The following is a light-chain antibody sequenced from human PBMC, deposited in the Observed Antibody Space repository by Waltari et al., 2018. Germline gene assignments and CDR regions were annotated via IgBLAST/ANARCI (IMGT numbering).Light chain of an antibody. Sequence: DVGLTQSPLSLPVTLGQPASISCRSSQSLVYTDGISYLNWFHPRPGQAPRRLIYKVSNRDSGVPDRFSGSGSGTDFTLMISSVEADDVGVYFCMQATHWPVTFGQGTRLEIK. CDR1: QSLVYTDGISY. CDR2: KVS. J-gene: IGKJ5*01. V-gene: IGKV2-30*01. CDR3: MQATHWPVT.